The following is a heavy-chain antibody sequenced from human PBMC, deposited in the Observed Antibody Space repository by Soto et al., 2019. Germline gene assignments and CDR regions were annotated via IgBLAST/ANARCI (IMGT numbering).Heavy chain of an antibody. Sequence: SETLSLTCTVSGGSISSGDYYWSWIRQPPGKGLEWIGYIYYSGSTYYNPSLKSRVTISVDTSKNQFSLKLSSVTAADTAVYYCARDLDTSGYYSNWFDPWGQGTLVTVSS. CDR2: IYYSGST. V-gene: IGHV4-30-4*01. J-gene: IGHJ5*02. D-gene: IGHD3-22*01. CDR3: ARDLDTSGYYSNWFDP. CDR1: GGSISSGDYY.